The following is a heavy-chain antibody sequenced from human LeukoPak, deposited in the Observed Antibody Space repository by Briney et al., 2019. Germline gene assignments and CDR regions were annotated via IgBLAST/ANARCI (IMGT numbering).Heavy chain of an antibody. CDR2: IKQDGSEK. D-gene: IGHD2-2*01. CDR1: GFTFSSYW. Sequence: PGGSLRLSCAASGFTFSSYWMSWVRQAPGKGLEWVANIKQDGSEKYYVDSVKGRFTISRDNAKNSLYLQMNSLRAGDTAVYYCARDSGCSSTSCYVSWFDPWGQGTLVTVSS. V-gene: IGHV3-7*01. J-gene: IGHJ5*02. CDR3: ARDSGCSSTSCYVSWFDP.